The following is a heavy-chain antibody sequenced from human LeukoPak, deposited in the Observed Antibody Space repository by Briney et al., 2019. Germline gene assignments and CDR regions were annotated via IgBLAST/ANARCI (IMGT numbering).Heavy chain of an antibody. D-gene: IGHD6-19*01. CDR2: INPNSGGT. CDR3: ARGYSSGWYQHDVAFDI. V-gene: IGHV1-2*04. J-gene: IGHJ3*02. Sequence: ASVKVSCKASGYTFTGYYMHWVRQAPGQGLEWMGWINPNSGGTNYAQKFQGWVTTTKDTSISTAYMELSRLRSDDTAVYYCARGYSSGWYQHDVAFDIWGQGTMVTVSS. CDR1: GYTFTGYY.